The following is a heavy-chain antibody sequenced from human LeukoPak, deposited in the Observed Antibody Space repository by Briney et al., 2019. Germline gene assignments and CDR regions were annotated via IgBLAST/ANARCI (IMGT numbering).Heavy chain of an antibody. V-gene: IGHV3-21*01. CDR3: ARGGYSGAFDI. D-gene: IGHD5-18*01. Sequence: PGGSLRLSCAASGFTFSNYWMSWVRQAPGKGLEWVSSISSSSNYIYYADSVKGRFTISRDNAKNSLYLQMNSLRAEDTAVYYCARGGYSGAFDIWGQGTMVTVSS. CDR1: GFTFSNYW. CDR2: ISSSSNYI. J-gene: IGHJ3*02.